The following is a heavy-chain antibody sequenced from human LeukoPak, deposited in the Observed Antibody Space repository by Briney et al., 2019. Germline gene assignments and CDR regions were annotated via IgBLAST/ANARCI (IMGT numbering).Heavy chain of an antibody. J-gene: IGHJ5*02. D-gene: IGHD1-26*01. CDR1: GGSISSYY. V-gene: IGHV4-59*01. CDR3: ARDLDLGGWFDP. Sequence: SETLSLTCTVSGGSISSYYWSWIRQPPGKGLEWLGYIYYSGSTNYNPSLKSRVTISVDTSKSQFSLKLSSVTAADAAVYYCARDLDLGGWFDPWGQGTLVTVSS. CDR2: IYYSGST.